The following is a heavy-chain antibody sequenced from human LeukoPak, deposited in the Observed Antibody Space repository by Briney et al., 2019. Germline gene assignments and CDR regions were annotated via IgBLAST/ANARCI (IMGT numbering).Heavy chain of an antibody. V-gene: IGHV3-23*01. D-gene: IGHD1-7*01. CDR1: GFTFSGYA. J-gene: IGHJ4*02. CDR2: ITNSGGST. CDR3: ARGLGKLELRRRDTTRHSFDY. Sequence: PGGSLRLSCAASGFTFSGYAMSWVRQAPGKGLDWVSGITNSGGSTYYADAVKGRFTISRDNSRNTLYLQMNSLRGEDTAVYYCARGLGKLELRRRDTTRHSFDYWGQGTLVTVSS.